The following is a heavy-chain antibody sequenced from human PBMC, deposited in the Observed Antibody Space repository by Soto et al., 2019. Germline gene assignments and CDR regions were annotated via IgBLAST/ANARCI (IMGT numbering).Heavy chain of an antibody. V-gene: IGHV4-31*03. J-gene: IGHJ4*02. Sequence: SETLSLTCTVSGGSISSGGYYWSWIRQHPGKGLEWIGYIYYSGSTYYNPSLKSRVTISVDTSKNQFSLKLSSVTAADTAVYYCLLGSGWKDFDYWGQGTLVTVSS. D-gene: IGHD3-22*01. CDR2: IYYSGST. CDR1: GGSISSGGYY. CDR3: LLGSGWKDFDY.